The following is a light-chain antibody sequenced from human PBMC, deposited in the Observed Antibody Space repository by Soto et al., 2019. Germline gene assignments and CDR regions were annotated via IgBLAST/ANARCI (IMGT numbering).Light chain of an antibody. J-gene: IGLJ1*01. CDR2: DNN. V-gene: IGLV1-44*01. CDR3: AGWDGSLRGFV. Sequence: SVLTQPPSASGTPGQRVTISCSGSSANIGRDPVNWYQELPGTAPKHLIYDNNQRPSGVPDRFSGSKSGTSASLAIGGLQSEDEADYFCAGWDGSLRGFVFGTGPKVPV. CDR1: SANIGRDP.